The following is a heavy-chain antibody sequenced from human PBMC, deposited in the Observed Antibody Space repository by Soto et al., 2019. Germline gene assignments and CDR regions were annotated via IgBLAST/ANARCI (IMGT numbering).Heavy chain of an antibody. V-gene: IGHV3-30*18. Sequence: PGGSLRLSCTASGFTFSSYAMSWVRQAPGKGLEWVAVISYDGRNKYYADSVKGRFTISRDNSKNTLYLQMNSLRAEDTAVYYCAKDLHSKDSSGWYLSVDYWGQGTLVTVSS. D-gene: IGHD6-19*01. CDR2: ISYDGRNK. CDR3: AKDLHSKDSSGWYLSVDY. CDR1: GFTFSSYA. J-gene: IGHJ4*02.